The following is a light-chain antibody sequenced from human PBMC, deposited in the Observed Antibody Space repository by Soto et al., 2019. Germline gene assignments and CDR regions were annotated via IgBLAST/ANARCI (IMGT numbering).Light chain of an antibody. J-gene: IGKJ2*01. Sequence: EIVLTQSPATLSLSPGETATLSCRASQSVRSYLAWYQQKPGQAPRLLIDDASNRATGIPARFSGSGSGTEFTLPIPSLEPEDFAVYYCQQRSNWSGTFGQGTKLEIK. CDR1: QSVRSY. CDR3: QQRSNWSGT. CDR2: DAS. V-gene: IGKV3-11*01.